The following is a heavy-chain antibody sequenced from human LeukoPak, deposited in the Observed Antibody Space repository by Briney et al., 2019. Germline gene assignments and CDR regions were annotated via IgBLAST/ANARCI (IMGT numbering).Heavy chain of an antibody. J-gene: IGHJ4*02. CDR2: IRYDGTNK. CDR1: GFTFSIYG. V-gene: IGHV3-30*02. CDR3: AKEVVGATQPLYYFDF. D-gene: IGHD1-26*01. Sequence: SGGTLRLSCAASGFTFSIYGMHWVRQAPGKGLEWVALIRYDGTNKYFADSLRGRITISRDNSKNTLYLEMNSLRDEDTAVYYCAKEVVGATQPLYYFDFWGQGTLVTVSS.